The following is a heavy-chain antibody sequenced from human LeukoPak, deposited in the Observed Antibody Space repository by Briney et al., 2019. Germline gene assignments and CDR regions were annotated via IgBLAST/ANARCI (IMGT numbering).Heavy chain of an antibody. Sequence: GGSLRLSCAASGFTFSDYYMSWIRQAPGKGLEWVSYISSSGSTIYYADSVKGRFTISRDNAKNSLYLQMNSLRAEDTAVYYCAREGGSSWYSRDFYYIDVWGKGTTVTVSS. J-gene: IGHJ6*03. CDR2: ISSSGSTI. D-gene: IGHD6-13*01. CDR3: AREGGSSWYSRDFYYIDV. CDR1: GFTFSDYY. V-gene: IGHV3-11*04.